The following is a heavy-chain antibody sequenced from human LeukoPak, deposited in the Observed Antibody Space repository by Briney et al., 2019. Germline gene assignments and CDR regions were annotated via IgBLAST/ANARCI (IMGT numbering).Heavy chain of an antibody. D-gene: IGHD4-17*01. V-gene: IGHV3-23*01. CDR3: ARGNTVTTYQYSYYMDV. CDR1: GFTFSSYG. Sequence: PGGSLRLSCAASGFTFSSYGMSWVRQAPGKGLEWVSAISGSGERTYYADSVKGRFTISRDNSKNTLYLQMNSLRAEDTAVYYCARGNTVTTYQYSYYMDVWGKGTTVTISS. J-gene: IGHJ6*03. CDR2: ISGSGERT.